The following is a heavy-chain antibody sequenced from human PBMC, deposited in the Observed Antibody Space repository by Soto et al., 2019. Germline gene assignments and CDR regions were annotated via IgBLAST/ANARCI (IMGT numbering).Heavy chain of an antibody. V-gene: IGHV1-69*06. CDR1: GGTFSSYA. Sequence: SVKVSCKASGGTFSSYAISWVRQAPGQGLEWMGGIIPIFGTANYAQKFQGRVTITADKSTSTAYMELSSLRSEDTAVYYCARDVRSSGSWFDPWGQGTLVTVSS. J-gene: IGHJ5*02. D-gene: IGHD6-19*01. CDR3: ARDVRSSGSWFDP. CDR2: IIPIFGTA.